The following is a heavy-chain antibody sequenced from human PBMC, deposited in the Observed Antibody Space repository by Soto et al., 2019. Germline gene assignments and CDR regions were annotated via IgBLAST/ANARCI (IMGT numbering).Heavy chain of an antibody. Sequence: PGGSLRLSCAASGFTFSDYYMSWIRQAPGKGLEWVSYISSSGSTIYYADSVKGRFTISRDNAKNSLYLQMNSLRAEDTAVYYCARDQAGYSSGWYGGYYGMDVWGQGTTVTVSS. CDR1: GFTFSDYY. J-gene: IGHJ6*02. CDR2: ISSSGSTI. V-gene: IGHV3-11*01. D-gene: IGHD6-19*01. CDR3: ARDQAGYSSGWYGGYYGMDV.